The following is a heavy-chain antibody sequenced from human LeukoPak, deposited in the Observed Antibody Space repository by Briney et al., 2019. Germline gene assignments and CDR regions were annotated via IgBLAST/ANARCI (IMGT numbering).Heavy chain of an antibody. J-gene: IGHJ2*01. D-gene: IGHD4-17*01. CDR2: ISSSSSSI. V-gene: IGHV3-21*06. CDR1: GFTFSSYS. CDR3: ARDRKGRTYGDPYWFFDL. Sequence: GGSLRLSCAASGFTFSSYSMNWVRQAPGKGLDWVSSISSSSSSIYYADSMKGRFTISRDNVKNLLFLQMNSLRAEDTAIYYCARDRKGRTYGDPYWFFDLWGRGTMVSVSS.